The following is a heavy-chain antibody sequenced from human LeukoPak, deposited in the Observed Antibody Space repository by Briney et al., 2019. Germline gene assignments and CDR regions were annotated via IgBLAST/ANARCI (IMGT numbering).Heavy chain of an antibody. CDR2: IYTSGST. CDR1: GGSISSYY. V-gene: IGHV4-4*07. Sequence: SETLSLTXTVSGGSISSYYRSWIRQPAGKGLEWIGRIYTSGSTNYNPSLKSRVTISVDTSKNQFSLKLSSVTAADTAVYYCARDAPKYCSGGSCYPGPTRFDPWGQGTLVTVSS. J-gene: IGHJ5*02. CDR3: ARDAPKYCSGGSCYPGPTRFDP. D-gene: IGHD2-15*01.